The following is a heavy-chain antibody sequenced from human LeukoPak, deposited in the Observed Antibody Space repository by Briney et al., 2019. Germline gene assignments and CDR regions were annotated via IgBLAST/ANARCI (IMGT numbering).Heavy chain of an antibody. J-gene: IGHJ4*02. CDR1: GGSITGYS. CDR2: IYYSGST. CDR3: ARDASTSYFDY. V-gene: IGHV4-59*01. D-gene: IGHD3-16*01. Sequence: SETLSLTCSASGGSITGYSRSWIRQPPGKGLEWIGYIYYSGSTNYNPSLKSRVTISVDTSKNQFSLKLSSVTAADTAVYYCARDASTSYFDYWGQGTLVTVSS.